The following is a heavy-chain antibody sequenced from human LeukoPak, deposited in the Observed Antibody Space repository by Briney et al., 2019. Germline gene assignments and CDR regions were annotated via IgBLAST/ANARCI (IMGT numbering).Heavy chain of an antibody. Sequence: PGRSLRLSCAASGFTFDDYAMHWVWQAPGKGLEWVSGISWNSGSIGYADSVKGRFTISRDNAKNSLYLQMNSLRAEDTALYYCAKDTAADYYYYGMDVWGQGTTVTVSS. CDR3: AKDTAADYYYYGMDV. V-gene: IGHV3-9*01. CDR1: GFTFDDYA. CDR2: ISWNSGSI. D-gene: IGHD6-25*01. J-gene: IGHJ6*02.